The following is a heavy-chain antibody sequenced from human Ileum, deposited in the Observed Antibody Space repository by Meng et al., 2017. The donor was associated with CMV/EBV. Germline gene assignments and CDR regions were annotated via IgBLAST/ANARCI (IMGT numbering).Heavy chain of an antibody. CDR2: IDFTGSTK. CDR1: GFTFNIFG. Sequence: GESLKISCAASGFTFNIFGMNWVRQAPGKGPEWISYIDFTGSTKQYSDSVKGRFTITRDDAENSLYLQMNSLRVDDTAIYYCGKGCNTFGYYIDYWGRGTLVTVS. CDR3: GKGCNTFGYYIDY. J-gene: IGHJ4*02. V-gene: IGHV3-48*03. D-gene: IGHD3-16*01.